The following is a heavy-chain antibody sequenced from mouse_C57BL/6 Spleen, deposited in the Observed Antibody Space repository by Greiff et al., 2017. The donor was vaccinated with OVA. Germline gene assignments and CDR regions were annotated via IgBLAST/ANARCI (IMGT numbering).Heavy chain of an antibody. J-gene: IGHJ2*01. CDR3: ARRGGGAGTGDY. V-gene: IGHV1-69*01. D-gene: IGHD1-1*02. CDR1: GYTFTSYW. CDR2: IDPSDSYT. Sequence: QVQLQQPGAELVMPGASVKLSCKASGYTFTSYWMHWVKQRPGQGLEWIGEIDPSDSYTNYKQKFKGKSTLTVDKSSSTAYMQLSILTSEDSAVYYCARRGGGAGTGDYWGQGTTLTVSS.